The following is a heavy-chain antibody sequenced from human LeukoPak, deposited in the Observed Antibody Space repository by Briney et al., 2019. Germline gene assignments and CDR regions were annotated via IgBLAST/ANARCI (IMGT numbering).Heavy chain of an antibody. V-gene: IGHV3-9*01. CDR1: GFTFDDYP. CDR3: AKDLTSSTWPYYFDY. CDR2: TSWNSGSI. Sequence: GGSLRLSCAASGFTFDDYPMHWVRQAPGKGLEWVSGTSWNSGSIGYADSVKGRFTISRDNSKNTLYLQMNSLRAEDTAVYYCAKDLTSSTWPYYFDYWGQGTLVTVSS. J-gene: IGHJ4*02. D-gene: IGHD6-13*01.